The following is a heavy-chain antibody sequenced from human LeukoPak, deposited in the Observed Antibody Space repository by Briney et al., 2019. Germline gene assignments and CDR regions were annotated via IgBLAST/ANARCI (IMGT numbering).Heavy chain of an antibody. V-gene: IGHV1-18*01. CDR2: ISAYNGNT. CDR3: ARDFFHGHCSGLTCFLLDS. Sequence: ASVKVSCKASGYTFARYGITWVRQAPGQGLEWMGWISAYNGNTNYAQKFQGRLTVTTDTSTNTAYMELRSLRPDDTAVYYCARDFFHGHCSGLTCFLLDSWGQGSLVTVSS. D-gene: IGHD2-15*01. CDR1: GYTFARYG. J-gene: IGHJ4*02.